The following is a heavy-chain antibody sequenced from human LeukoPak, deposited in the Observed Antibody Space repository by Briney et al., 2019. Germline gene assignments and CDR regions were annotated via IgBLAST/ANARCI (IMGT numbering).Heavy chain of an antibody. J-gene: IGHJ5*02. Sequence: PSETLSLTCAVYGGSFSGYYWSWIRQPPGKGLEWVGEINHSGSTNYNPSLKSRVTISVDTSKNQFSLKLSSVTAADTAVYYCARRPTGGYWFDPWGQGSLVTVSS. D-gene: IGHD3-16*01. CDR2: INHSGST. V-gene: IGHV4-34*01. CDR1: GGSFSGYY. CDR3: ARRPTGGYWFDP.